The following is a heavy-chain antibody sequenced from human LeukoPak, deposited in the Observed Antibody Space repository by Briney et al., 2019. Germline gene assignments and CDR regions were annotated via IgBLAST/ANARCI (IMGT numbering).Heavy chain of an antibody. Sequence: GSLRLSCAASGFTFSSYSMNWVRQAPGMGLEWVSYISDTLSTIHYADSVKGRFTISRDNAKNSLYLQMNSLRAEDTAVYYCARVLLPLYGMDVWGQGTTVTVSS. D-gene: IGHD3-22*01. CDR3: ARVLLPLYGMDV. V-gene: IGHV3-48*01. J-gene: IGHJ6*02. CDR2: ISDTLSTI. CDR1: GFTFSSYS.